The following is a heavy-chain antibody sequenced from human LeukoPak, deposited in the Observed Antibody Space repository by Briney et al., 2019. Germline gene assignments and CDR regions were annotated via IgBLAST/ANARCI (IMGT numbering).Heavy chain of an antibody. V-gene: IGHV4-34*01. CDR3: ARSGGSGFQLDS. J-gene: IGHJ4*02. CDR1: GGSFSGYY. CDR2: INHSGST. Sequence: SETLSLTCAVYGGSFSGYYWSWIRQPPGKGLEWIGEINHSGSTNYNPSLKSRVTISVDTSKNQLSLNLSSVTAADTAVYYCARSGGSGFQLDSWGQGTLVTVSS. D-gene: IGHD1-26*01.